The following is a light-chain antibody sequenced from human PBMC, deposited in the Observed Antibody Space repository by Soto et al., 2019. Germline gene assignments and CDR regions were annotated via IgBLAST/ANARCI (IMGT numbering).Light chain of an antibody. V-gene: IGKV3-15*01. CDR2: GAP. Sequence: EIVMTQSPATLSVSPGERATLSCRASQSVSSNLAWYQQKPGQAPRLLIYGAPTRATGIPARFSGSGSGTEFTLTISSLQSEDFAVYYCQQYNKWPPITFGQGTRLEIK. CDR1: QSVSSN. CDR3: QQYNKWPPIT. J-gene: IGKJ5*01.